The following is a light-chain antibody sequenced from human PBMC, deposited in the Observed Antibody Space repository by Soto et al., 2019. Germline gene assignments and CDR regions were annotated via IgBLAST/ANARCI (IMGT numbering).Light chain of an antibody. V-gene: IGLV2-23*02. CDR3: CSYAGTSSYV. CDR1: SSDVGSYNF. CDR2: EVT. Sequence: QSVLTQPASVSGSPGQSITISYAGTSSDVGSYNFVSWYQQHPGRAPKLMIYEVTKRPSGVSSRFSGSKSGNTASLTISALQAEDEADYSCCSYAGTSSYVFGTGTKATVL. J-gene: IGLJ1*01.